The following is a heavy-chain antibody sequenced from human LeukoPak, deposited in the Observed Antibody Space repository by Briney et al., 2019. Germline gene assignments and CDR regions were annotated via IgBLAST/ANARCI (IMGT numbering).Heavy chain of an antibody. D-gene: IGHD3-10*01. CDR1: GGTFSSYA. J-gene: IGHJ4*02. CDR3: ARNYGSGSYYPYYFDY. Sequence: ASVKVSCKASGGTFSSYAISWVRQAPGQGLGWMGGIIPIFGTANYAQKFQGRVTITTDESTSTAYRELSSLRSEDTAVYYWARNYGSGSYYPYYFDYWGQGTLVTVSS. CDR2: IIPIFGTA. V-gene: IGHV1-69*05.